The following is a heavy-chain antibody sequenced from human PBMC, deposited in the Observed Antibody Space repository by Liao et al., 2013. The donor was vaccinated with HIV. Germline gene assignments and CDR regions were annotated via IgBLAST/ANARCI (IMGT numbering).Heavy chain of an antibody. D-gene: IGHD3-3*01. CDR3: ARGGRIFGAFPLRY. V-gene: IGHV4-34*01. Sequence: QVQLQQWGAGLLKPSETLSLTCAVYGGSFSGYYWYWIRQPPGEGLEWIAEINRHARANYNPYLQSRTTISVDTSRNQFSLTLASVTAADTAVYYCARGGRIFGAFPLRYWGQGTLVTVSS. J-gene: IGHJ4*02. CDR1: GGSFSGYY. CDR2: INRHARA.